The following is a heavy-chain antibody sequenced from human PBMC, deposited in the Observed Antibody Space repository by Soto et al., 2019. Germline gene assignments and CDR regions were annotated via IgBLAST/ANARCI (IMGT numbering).Heavy chain of an antibody. CDR2: IYYSGST. D-gene: IGHD2-15*01. Sequence: PSETLSLTCTVSGSSTSSGDYYWSWIRQPPGKGLEWIGYIYYSGSTYYNPSLKSRVTISVDTSKNQFSLKLGSVTAADTAVYYCARESNVVVVAATLGDYGMDVWGQGTTVTVSS. CDR1: GSSTSSGDYY. V-gene: IGHV4-30-4*01. CDR3: ARESNVVVVAATLGDYGMDV. J-gene: IGHJ6*02.